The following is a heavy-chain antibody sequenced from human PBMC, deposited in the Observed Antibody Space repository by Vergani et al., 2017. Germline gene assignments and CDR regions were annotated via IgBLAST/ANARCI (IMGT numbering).Heavy chain of an antibody. J-gene: IGHJ6*02. CDR3: ARHLAYCGGDCYPYYYGMDF. CDR1: GSPISSSSYY. CDR2: IYYSGST. D-gene: IGHD2-21*02. V-gene: IGHV4-39*01. Sequence: QLQLQESGPGLVKPSETLSLTCTVSGSPISSSSYYWGWIRQPPGKGLEWIGSIYYSGSTYYNPSLKSRVTISVDTSKNPFSLKLSSVTAADTAVYYCARHLAYCGGDCYPYYYGMDFWGQGTTVTVSS.